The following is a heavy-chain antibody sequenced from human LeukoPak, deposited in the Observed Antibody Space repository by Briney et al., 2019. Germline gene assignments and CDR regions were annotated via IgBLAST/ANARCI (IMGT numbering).Heavy chain of an antibody. CDR1: GFTFRDYY. CDR2: ISDSGSTI. J-gene: IGHJ4*02. Sequence: GGSLRLSCAASGFTFRDYYMSWIRQVPGKGLEWVSYISDSGSTIYYADSVKGRFTISRDNAKNSLYLQMNSLRAEDTAVYYCAREGGDWGEGYFDYWGQGTLVTVSS. V-gene: IGHV3-11*01. CDR3: AREGGDWGEGYFDY. D-gene: IGHD3-16*01.